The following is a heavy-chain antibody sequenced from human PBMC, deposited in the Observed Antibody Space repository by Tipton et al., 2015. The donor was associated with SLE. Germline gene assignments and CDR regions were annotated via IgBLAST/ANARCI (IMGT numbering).Heavy chain of an antibody. CDR2: ISVFNGDT. V-gene: IGHV1-18*01. D-gene: IGHD2/OR15-2a*01. CDR3: ARDLRITVPVTYYFDN. CDR1: GYTFTSYG. Sequence: QSGAEVKKPGASVKVSCKASGYTFTSYGISWVRQAPGQGLEWMGWISVFNGDTDYSKNFEGRLTMTTDTSTTTAYMELKSLRSDDTAVYYCARDLRITVPVTYYFDNWGQGTLVTVSS. J-gene: IGHJ4*02.